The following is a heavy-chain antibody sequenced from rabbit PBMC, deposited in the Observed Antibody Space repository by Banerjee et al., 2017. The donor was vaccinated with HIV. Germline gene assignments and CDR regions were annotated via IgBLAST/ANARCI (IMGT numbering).Heavy chain of an antibody. V-gene: IGHV1S40*01. CDR3: ARDLAGVIGWNFGL. Sequence: QSLEESGGDLVKPGASLTLTCTASGFTLSSYWMYWVRQTPGKGLEWIACIYAGSSGSTWYASWAKGRFTISKASSTTVTLQMTSLTAADTATYFCARDLAGVIGWNFGLRGPGTLVTVS. CDR1: GFTLSSYW. D-gene: IGHD4-1*01. J-gene: IGHJ4*01. CDR2: IYAGSSGST.